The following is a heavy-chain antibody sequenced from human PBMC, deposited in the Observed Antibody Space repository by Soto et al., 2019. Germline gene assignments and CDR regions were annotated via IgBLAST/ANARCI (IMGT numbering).Heavy chain of an antibody. J-gene: IGHJ4*02. CDR1: GFTFSSYD. V-gene: IGHV3-23*01. D-gene: IGHD2-15*01. CDR3: AKGDCSGGRCYRGFDY. CDR2: VSASGSIT. Sequence: GGSLRLSCAASGFTFSSYDMSWVRQAPGKGLEWVSGVSASGSITSYADSAKGRFTISRDNAKNTMFLQMNSLGAEDTAVYFCAKGDCSGGRCYRGFDYWGQGTLVTVSS.